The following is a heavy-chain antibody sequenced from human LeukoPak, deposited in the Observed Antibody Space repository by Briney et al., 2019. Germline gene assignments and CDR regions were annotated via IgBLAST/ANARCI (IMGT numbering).Heavy chain of an antibody. V-gene: IGHV1-58*02. CDR2: IVVGSGNT. CDR1: GFTFTSSA. Sequence: SVKVSCKASGFTFTSSAMQWVRQARGQRLEWIGWIVVGSGNTNYAQKFQERVTITRDMSTSTAYMELSSLRSEDTAVYYCAADNYHYYGMDVWGQGTTVTVSS. CDR3: AADNYHYYGMDV. J-gene: IGHJ6*02.